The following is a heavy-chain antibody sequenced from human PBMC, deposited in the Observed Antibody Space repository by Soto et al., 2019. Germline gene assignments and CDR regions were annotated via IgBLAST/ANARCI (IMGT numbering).Heavy chain of an antibody. CDR2: IYYSGST. Sequence: PSETLSLTCTVSGGSISSSSYYWGWIRQPPGKGLEWIGSIYYSGSTYYNPSLKSRVTISVDTSKNQFSLKLSSVTAEDTAVYYCAKDQVVTTSNYYYYMDVWGKGTTVTVS. D-gene: IGHD2-21*02. V-gene: IGHV4-39*07. CDR3: AKDQVVTTSNYYYYMDV. J-gene: IGHJ6*03. CDR1: GGSISSSSYY.